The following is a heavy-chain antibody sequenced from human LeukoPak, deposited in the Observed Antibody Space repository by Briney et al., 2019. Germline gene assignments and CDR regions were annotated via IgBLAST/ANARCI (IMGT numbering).Heavy chain of an antibody. V-gene: IGHV3-23*01. D-gene: IGHD4-17*01. CDR2: ISGSGGST. CDR1: GFTFSSYA. CDR3: AKGRGNGVRGAFDI. J-gene: IGHJ3*02. Sequence: GGSLRLSCAASGFTFSSYAMNSVRQAPGKGLEWVSVISGSGGSTYYADSVKGRFTMSRENSKYTMYLQMNSLRADNTAVYYCAKGRGNGVRGAFDIWGQGTMVTVSS.